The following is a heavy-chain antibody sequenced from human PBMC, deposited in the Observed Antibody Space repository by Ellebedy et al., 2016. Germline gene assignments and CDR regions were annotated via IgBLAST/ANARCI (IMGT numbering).Heavy chain of an antibody. J-gene: IGHJ6*02. CDR3: ARDITRTDYQYYGLDV. CDR1: GFTFSSYI. CDR2: ISYHGSDK. Sequence: GESLKISCAASGFTFSSYIMHWVRQAPGKGLDWVAVISYHGSDKYHADSVKGRLTISRDNSKNTLNLQMNSLRPEDTAVYYCARDITRTDYQYYGLDVWGQGTTVTVSS. V-gene: IGHV3-30*03.